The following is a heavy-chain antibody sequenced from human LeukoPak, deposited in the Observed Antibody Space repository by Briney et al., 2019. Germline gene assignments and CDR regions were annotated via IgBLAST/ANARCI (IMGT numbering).Heavy chain of an antibody. D-gene: IGHD6-13*01. Sequence: PSETLSLTCAVYGGSFSGYYWSWIRQPPGKGLEWIGEINHSGSTNYNPSLKSRVTISVDTSKNQFSLKLSSVTAADTAVYYCAREAAAGRTGLDLWGQGTLVTVSS. V-gene: IGHV4-34*01. CDR3: AREAAAGRTGLDL. J-gene: IGHJ5*02. CDR2: INHSGST. CDR1: GGSFSGYY.